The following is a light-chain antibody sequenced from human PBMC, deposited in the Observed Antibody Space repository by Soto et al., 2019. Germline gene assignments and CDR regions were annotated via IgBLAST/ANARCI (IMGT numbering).Light chain of an antibody. CDR3: QSSDSSLSGSVV. CDR1: NYNIGAGYD. J-gene: IGLJ2*01. CDR2: DDN. Sequence: QSVLTQPPSVSGAPGQRVTISCAGSNYNIGAGYDVNWYQQLPGTAPKLLIYDDNNRPSGVPDRFSGSKSATSASLAITGIQAEDEANYYCQSSDSSLSGSVVFGGGTKLTVL. V-gene: IGLV1-40*01.